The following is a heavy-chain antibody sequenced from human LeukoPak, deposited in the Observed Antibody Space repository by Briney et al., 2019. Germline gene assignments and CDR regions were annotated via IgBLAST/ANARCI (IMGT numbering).Heavy chain of an antibody. Sequence: PGGSLRLSCAASGFTFSSYAMSWVRQAPGKGLEWVAAISGSGGSKYYADSVRGRFTISRDNSKNTLYLQMNSLRAEDTAVYYCAKENVVVPAAGNAFDIWGQGTMVTVSS. D-gene: IGHD2-2*01. CDR2: ISGSGGSK. CDR3: AKENVVVPAAGNAFDI. V-gene: IGHV3-23*01. J-gene: IGHJ3*02. CDR1: GFTFSSYA.